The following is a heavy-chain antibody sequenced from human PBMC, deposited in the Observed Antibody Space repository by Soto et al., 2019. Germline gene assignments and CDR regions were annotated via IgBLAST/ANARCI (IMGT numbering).Heavy chain of an antibody. CDR1: GYSFTSYW. D-gene: IGHD3-10*02. CDR3: ARLTLIVRRLLDPRVAD. J-gene: IGHJ4*02. V-gene: IGHV5-51*01. Sequence: GESLKISCKGSGYSFTSYWIGWVRQMPGKGLEWMGIIYPGDSDTRYSPSFQGQVTISADKSISTAYLQWSSLKASDTAMYYCARLTLIVRRLLDPRVADWRQGSLVT. CDR2: IYPGDSDT.